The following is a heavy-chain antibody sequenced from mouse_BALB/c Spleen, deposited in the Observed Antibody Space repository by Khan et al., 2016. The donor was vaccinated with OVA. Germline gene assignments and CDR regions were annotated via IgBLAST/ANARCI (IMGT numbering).Heavy chain of an antibody. CDR2: IWGGGNT. Sequence: QVQLKESGPGLVAPSQNLSITCTVSGFSLSDYGVSWIRQPPGKGLEWLGVIWGGGNTYYNSTLKSRLSISKDNSKSQVFLKMSSLQSDDTAMYYCAKGVWSYYYTVDYWGQGTSVTVSS. CDR3: AKGVWSYYYTVDY. CDR1: GFSLSDYG. J-gene: IGHJ4*01. V-gene: IGHV2-6-5*01.